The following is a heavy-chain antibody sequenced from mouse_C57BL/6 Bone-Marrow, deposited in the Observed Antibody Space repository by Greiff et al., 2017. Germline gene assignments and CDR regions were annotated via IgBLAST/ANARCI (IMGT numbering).Heavy chain of an antibody. Sequence: QVVEPGAELARPGASVKLSCKASGYTFTSYGISWVKQRTGQGLEWIGEIYPRSGNTYYNEKVKGKATLPADKSSSTAYMELRSLTSEDSEVYFWARNRYYYGSPWFAYGGQGTLVTVSA. CDR2: IYPRSGNT. CDR1: GYTFTSYG. CDR3: ARNRYYYGSPWFAY. J-gene: IGHJ3*01. V-gene: IGHV1-81*01. D-gene: IGHD1-1*01.